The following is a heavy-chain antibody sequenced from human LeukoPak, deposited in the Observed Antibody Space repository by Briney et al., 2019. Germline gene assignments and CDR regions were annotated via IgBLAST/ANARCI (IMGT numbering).Heavy chain of an antibody. CDR2: IYYSGST. CDR3: ARGRMGATDIDY. D-gene: IGHD1-26*01. Sequence: SSQTLSLTCTVSGGSISSGDYYWSWIRQPPRKGLEWIGYIYYSGSTYYNPSLKSRVTISVDTSKNQFSLKLSSVAAADTAVYYCARGRMGATDIDYWGQGTLVTVSS. J-gene: IGHJ4*02. CDR1: GGSISSGDYY. V-gene: IGHV4-30-4*08.